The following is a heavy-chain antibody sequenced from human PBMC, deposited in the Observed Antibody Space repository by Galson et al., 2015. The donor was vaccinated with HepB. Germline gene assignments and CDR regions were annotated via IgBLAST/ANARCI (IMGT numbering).Heavy chain of an antibody. Sequence: ETLSLTCTVSGGSISSSSYYWGWIRQPPGKGLEWIGSIYYSGSTYYNPSLKSRVTISVDMSKNQFSLKLSSVTAADTAVYYCARSSSWYKGYWYFDLWGRGTLVTVSS. CDR3: ARSSSWYKGYWYFDL. V-gene: IGHV4-39*01. CDR1: GGSISSSSYY. D-gene: IGHD6-13*01. J-gene: IGHJ2*01. CDR2: IYYSGST.